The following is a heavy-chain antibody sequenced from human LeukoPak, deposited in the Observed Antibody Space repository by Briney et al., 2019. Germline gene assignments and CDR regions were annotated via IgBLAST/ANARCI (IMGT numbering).Heavy chain of an antibody. CDR1: GYNFPSYE. D-gene: IGHD1-26*01. J-gene: IGHJ4*02. Sequence: GASVKVSCKASGYNFPSYEIHWVRQATGQGLEWMGWMKPYSGNTGYAEKFKGRVTMTRDTSISTAYMELSSLRSDDTAVYYCMRGSWASQWGQGTLVTVSS. CDR3: MRGSWASQ. CDR2: MKPYSGNT. V-gene: IGHV1-8*01.